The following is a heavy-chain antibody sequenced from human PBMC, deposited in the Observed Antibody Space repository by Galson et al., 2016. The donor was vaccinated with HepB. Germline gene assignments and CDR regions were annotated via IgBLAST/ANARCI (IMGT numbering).Heavy chain of an antibody. CDR2: IDPSDSFT. Sequence: QSGAEVKKPGESLSISCQASGYNFTNFWIRWLRQMPGKGLEWMGRIDPSDSFTNYNPSFRGHVSISVDRSISTASLQWTSLQASDTAIYYCAGHGGPHVVVTDNDYWGQGPLITVTS. CDR3: AGHGGPHVVVTDNDY. J-gene: IGHJ4*02. CDR1: GYNFTNFW. V-gene: IGHV5-10-1*01. D-gene: IGHD2-15*01.